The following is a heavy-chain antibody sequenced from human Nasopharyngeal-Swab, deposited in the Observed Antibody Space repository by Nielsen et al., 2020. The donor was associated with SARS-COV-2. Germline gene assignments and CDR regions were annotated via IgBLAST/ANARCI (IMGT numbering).Heavy chain of an antibody. CDR1: GFTFSDYS. D-gene: IGHD5-18*01. V-gene: IGHV3-11*04. CDR3: ARDPYTHGLHWFDP. Sequence: GESLKISCAASGFTFSDYSMSWIRQAPGKGPECVSFMSSTTGTIYYADSVKGRFTISRDNAKSSLYLHMNSLRAEDTAVYYCARDPYTHGLHWFDPWGQGTLVTVSS. J-gene: IGHJ5*02. CDR2: MSSTTGTI.